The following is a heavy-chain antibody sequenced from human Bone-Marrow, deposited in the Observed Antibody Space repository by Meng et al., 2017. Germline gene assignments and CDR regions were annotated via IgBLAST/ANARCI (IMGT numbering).Heavy chain of an antibody. CDR1: RCTFGDYA. CDR3: TLLGVGATYFDY. J-gene: IGHJ4*02. D-gene: IGHD1-26*01. V-gene: IGHV3-49*03. CDR2: IRSKAYGGTT. Sequence: GESLKISCTASRCTFGDYAMSWFRQAPGKGLEWVGFIRSKAYGGTTEYAASVKGRFTISRDDSKSIAYLQMNSLKTEDTAVYYCTLLGVGATYFDYWGQGTLVTVSS.